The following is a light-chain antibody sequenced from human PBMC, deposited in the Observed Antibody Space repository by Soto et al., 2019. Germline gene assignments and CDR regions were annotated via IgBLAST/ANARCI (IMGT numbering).Light chain of an antibody. V-gene: IGKV3-11*01. J-gene: IGKJ4*01. Sequence: VVVTQSPVTLSLSPGERATLSCRASQSFRGLLAWYQQKPGQAPRLLIYDAYNRATGIPPRFSGSGSGPDFTLTISRLEPEDFAVYYCQQRSSLPLTFGGGTKVDIK. CDR2: DAY. CDR3: QQRSSLPLT. CDR1: QSFRGL.